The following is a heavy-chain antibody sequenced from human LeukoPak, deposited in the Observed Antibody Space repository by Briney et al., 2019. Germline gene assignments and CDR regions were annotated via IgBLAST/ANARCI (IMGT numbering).Heavy chain of an antibody. CDR2: ISSSSSTI. J-gene: IGHJ4*02. D-gene: IGHD3-3*01. CDR3: ARDAMAYYDFWSGYYTRANYFDY. CDR1: GFTFSSYS. Sequence: GGSLRLSCAASGFTFSSYSMNWVRQAPGKGLEWVSYISSSSSTIYYADSVKGRFTISRDNAKNSLYLQMNSLRDEDTAVYYCARDAMAYYDFWSGYYTRANYFDYWGQGTLVTVSS. V-gene: IGHV3-48*02.